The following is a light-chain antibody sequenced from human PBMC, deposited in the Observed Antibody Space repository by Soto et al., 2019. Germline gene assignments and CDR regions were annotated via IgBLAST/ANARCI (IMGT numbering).Light chain of an antibody. CDR3: QQYDNLPRWT. J-gene: IGKJ1*01. CDR1: QDISNY. V-gene: IGKV1-33*01. Sequence: DIQMTQSPSSLSASVGDRVTITCQASQDISNYLNWYQQKPGKAPKLLIYDASNLETGVPSRFSGSGSVTDFNFTISSLQPEDIATYYCQQYDNLPRWTFGQGTKVEIK. CDR2: DAS.